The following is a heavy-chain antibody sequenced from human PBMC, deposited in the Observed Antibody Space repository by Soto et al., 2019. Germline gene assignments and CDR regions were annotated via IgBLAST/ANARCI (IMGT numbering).Heavy chain of an antibody. CDR2: ISVYNDKT. V-gene: IGHV1-18*01. Sequence: QVQLVQSGAEVKKPGASVKVSCKASGYTFTTYGIICVRQAPGQGLEWMGWISVYNDKTKYTQNLQGRVTMTTDTSTSTAYMELRSLRSDDTALYYCARALREWELLVDYWGQGTLVTVSS. J-gene: IGHJ4*02. D-gene: IGHD1-26*01. CDR3: ARALREWELLVDY. CDR1: GYTFTTYG.